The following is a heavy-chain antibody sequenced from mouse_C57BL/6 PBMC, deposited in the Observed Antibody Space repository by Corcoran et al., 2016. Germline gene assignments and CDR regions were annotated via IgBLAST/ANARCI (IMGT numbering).Heavy chain of an antibody. V-gene: IGHV1-62-2*01. J-gene: IGHJ1*03. CDR1: GYTFTEYT. CDR3: ARHEDGSSYGSSHWYVDV. D-gene: IGHD1-1*01. Sequence: QVQLQQSGAELVKPGASVKLSCKASGYTFTEYTIPWVKQRSGQGLEWIGWFYPGSGSIKYNEKFKDKATLTADKSSSTVYMELSRLTSEDSAVYFCARHEDGSSYGSSHWYVDVWGTGTTVTVSS. CDR2: FYPGSGSI.